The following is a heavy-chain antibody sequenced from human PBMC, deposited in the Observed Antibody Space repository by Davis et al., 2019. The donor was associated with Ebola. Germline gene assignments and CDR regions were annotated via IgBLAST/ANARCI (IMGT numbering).Heavy chain of an antibody. Sequence: KVSCKDSGNSFNSHWIGWVRQLPGKGLEWMGVIFTGDSDTRYSPSFRGQVTISADKSIKTAFLHWSSLKASDTATYYCASLRRTITGMDDGFDIWGQGTMVTVSS. J-gene: IGHJ3*02. CDR3: ASLRRTITGMDDGFDI. CDR1: GNSFNSHW. CDR2: IFTGDSDT. V-gene: IGHV5-51*01. D-gene: IGHD2-8*02.